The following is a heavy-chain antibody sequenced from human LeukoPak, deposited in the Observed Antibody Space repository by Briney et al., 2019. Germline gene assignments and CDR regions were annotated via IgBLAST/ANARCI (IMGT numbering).Heavy chain of an antibody. D-gene: IGHD4-17*01. V-gene: IGHV3-73*01. Sequence: GGSLRLSCPASGLAFSGSAIHWVRQPSEEGLEWVGHIRSKPLNYAPAYAASVKGRFTISRDDSKNTAYVQMNSPKSEDTAVYYCTTMTTVTPTFHPKDYPYYMDVRDKGNTVTVPS. CDR2: IRSKPLNYAP. J-gene: IGHJ6*03. CDR3: TTMTTVTPTFHPKDYPYYMDV. CDR1: GLAFSGSA.